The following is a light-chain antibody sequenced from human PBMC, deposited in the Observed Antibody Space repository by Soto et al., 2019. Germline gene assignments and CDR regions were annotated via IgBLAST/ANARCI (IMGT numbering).Light chain of an antibody. CDR3: HQYNSPPLT. J-gene: IGKJ4*01. V-gene: IGKV4-1*01. CDR1: QSVLFSSNNKDF. CDR2: WAS. Sequence: DIVLTQSPDSLAVSLGERATINCKSSQSVLFSSNNKDFLAWYQQKPGQSPRLLIYWASTRESGVPDRFSGSGSGTDFPLTISSLQHEDVAVYYCHQYNSPPLTFGGGTKVEIK.